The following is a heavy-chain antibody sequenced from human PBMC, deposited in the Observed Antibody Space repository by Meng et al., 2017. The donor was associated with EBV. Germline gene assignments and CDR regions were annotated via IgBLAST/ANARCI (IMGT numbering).Heavy chain of an antibody. J-gene: IGHJ4*02. D-gene: IGHD5-12*01. Sequence: VQVGRSGAEVKKTGASVKVSCKASGYTFTGYYMHWVRQAPGQGLEWMGRINPNSGGTNYAQKFQGRVTMTRDTSISTAYMELSRLRSDDTAVYYCARSIVATMVFDYWGQGTLVTVSS. CDR1: GYTFTGYY. CDR3: ARSIVATMVFDY. CDR2: INPNSGGT. V-gene: IGHV1-2*06.